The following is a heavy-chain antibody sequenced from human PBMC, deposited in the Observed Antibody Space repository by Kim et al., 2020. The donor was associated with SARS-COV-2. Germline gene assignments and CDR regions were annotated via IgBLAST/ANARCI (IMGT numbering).Heavy chain of an antibody. D-gene: IGHD3-3*02. V-gene: IGHV1-69*01. J-gene: IGHJ4*02. Sequence: NYAQKFQGGVTITADESTSTAYRELSSLRSEDTAVYYCARGRLSRSFDYWCQGTLVTVSS. CDR3: ARGRLSRSFDY.